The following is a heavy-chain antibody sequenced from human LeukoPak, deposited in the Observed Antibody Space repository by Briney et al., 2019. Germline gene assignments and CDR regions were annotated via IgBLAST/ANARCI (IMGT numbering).Heavy chain of an antibody. CDR1: GFTFSNYW. V-gene: IGHV3-7*01. J-gene: IGHJ4*02. D-gene: IGHD6-13*01. Sequence: GGSLRLSCVVSGFTFSNYWMSWVRQAPGKGLEWVANIKQDGSVKYYVDSLKGRFTISRDNAKSSVYLQMNSLRTEDTAVYYCARIGYSSSSTDYWGQGTLVTVSS. CDR2: IKQDGSVK. CDR3: ARIGYSSSSTDY.